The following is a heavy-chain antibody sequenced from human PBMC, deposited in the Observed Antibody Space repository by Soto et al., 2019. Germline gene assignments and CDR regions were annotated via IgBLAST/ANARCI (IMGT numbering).Heavy chain of an antibody. CDR3: VLGTGNSYASYYFDF. CDR2: ISWGGETT. CDR1: RFTLGDHT. J-gene: IGHJ4*02. Sequence: PGGSLRRPGSASRFTLGDHTMHWVSQPSVKGLEWVSLISWGGETTSYADSVEGRFTTSRDNSEICLYLQMNSLKSDDPALYYCVLGTGNSYASYYFDFLGRGTQVTVSS. V-gene: IGHV3-43*01. D-gene: IGHD3-16*01.